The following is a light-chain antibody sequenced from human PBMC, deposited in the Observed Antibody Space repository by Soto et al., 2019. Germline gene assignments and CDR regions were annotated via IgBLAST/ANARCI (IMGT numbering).Light chain of an antibody. CDR1: SSDVGGYNY. CDR3: SSYAGSNNV. CDR2: EVS. J-gene: IGLJ1*01. V-gene: IGLV2-8*01. Sequence: QSVLTQPPSASGSPGQSVTISCTGTSSDVGGYNYVSWYQQYPGKAPKLMIYEVSKRPSGVPDRFSGSKSGNTASLTVSGLQAEDEADYYCSSYAGSNNVFGTGTQLTVL.